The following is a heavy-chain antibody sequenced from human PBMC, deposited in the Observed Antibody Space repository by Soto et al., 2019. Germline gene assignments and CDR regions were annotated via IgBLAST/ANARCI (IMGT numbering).Heavy chain of an antibody. CDR1: GFTFSSYG. J-gene: IGHJ6*02. Sequence: GGSLRLSCAASGFTFSSYGMHWVRQAPGKGLEGVAVISYDGSNKYYADSVKGRFTISRDNSKNTLYLQMNSLRAEDTAVYYCRRDWDIVILSVPLPNYNCGMDVWGQGTTVTVSS. D-gene: IGHD2-15*01. V-gene: IGHV3-30*19. CDR2: ISYDGSNK. CDR3: RRDWDIVILSVPLPNYNCGMDV.